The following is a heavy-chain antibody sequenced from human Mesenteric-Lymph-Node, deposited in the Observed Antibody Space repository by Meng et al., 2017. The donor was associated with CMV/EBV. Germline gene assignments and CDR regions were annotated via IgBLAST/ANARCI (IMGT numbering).Heavy chain of an antibody. V-gene: IGHV3-23*01. Sequence: GGSLKISCAASGFTFSSYAMSWVRQAPGKGLEWVSAISGSGGSTYYADSVKGRFTISRDNSKNTLYLQMNSLRAEDTAIYYCAKLVVPAAIEENWFDPWGQGTLVTVSS. D-gene: IGHD2-2*02. J-gene: IGHJ5*02. CDR2: ISGSGGST. CDR1: GFTFSSYA. CDR3: AKLVVPAAIEENWFDP.